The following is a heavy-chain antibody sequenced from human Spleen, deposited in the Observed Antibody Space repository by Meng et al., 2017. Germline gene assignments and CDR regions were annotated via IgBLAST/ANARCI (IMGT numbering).Heavy chain of an antibody. CDR1: GGSFSDYY. J-gene: IGHJ4*02. Sequence: QGQLQQWGAGLLKPSETLSLTCVVSGGSFSDYYWSWTRQLPGKGLEWIGEINHRGNTNYNSFLESRVTISVDTSQNSLSLKLSSVTAADSAVYYCARGPTTVAHDFDYWGQGTLVTVSS. D-gene: IGHD4-11*01. CDR3: ARGPTTVAHDFDY. CDR2: INHRGNT. V-gene: IGHV4-34*01.